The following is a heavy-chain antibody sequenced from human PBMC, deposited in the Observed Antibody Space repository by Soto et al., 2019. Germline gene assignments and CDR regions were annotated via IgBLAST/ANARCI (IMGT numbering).Heavy chain of an antibody. D-gene: IGHD2-2*02. CDR2: ISSSSSYI. CDR3: ARSRTVQPDLRFCSSNTCCTDF. V-gene: IGHV3-21*01. CDR1: GFTFSTYS. Sequence: EVQLVESGGGLVKPGGSLRLSCAASGFTFSTYSMHWVRQAPGKGLEWVSSISSSSSYIFYADSVKGRFTISRDNAKNTLYLQMTRLRADDTAVYYCARSRTVQPDLRFCSSNTCCTDFWGLGTLVTVSP. J-gene: IGHJ4*02.